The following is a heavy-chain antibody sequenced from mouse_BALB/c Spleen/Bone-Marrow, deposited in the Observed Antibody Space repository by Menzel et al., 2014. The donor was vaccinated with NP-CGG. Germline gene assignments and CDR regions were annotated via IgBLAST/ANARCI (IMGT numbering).Heavy chain of an antibody. Sequence: QVQLQQPGPELVRPGVSVKISCKGSGYTFTDYAMHWVKQSHAKSLEWIGVISTYSGNTNYNQKFKGEATMTVDKSSSTAYMELARLTSEDSAIYYCASPIYYGNYEGFAYWGQGTLVTVSA. V-gene: IGHV1-67*01. D-gene: IGHD2-1*01. J-gene: IGHJ3*01. CDR1: GYTFTDYA. CDR2: ISTYSGNT. CDR3: ASPIYYGNYEGFAY.